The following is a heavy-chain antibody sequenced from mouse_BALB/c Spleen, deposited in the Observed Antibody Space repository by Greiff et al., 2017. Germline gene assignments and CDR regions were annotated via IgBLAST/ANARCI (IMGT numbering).Heavy chain of an antibody. D-gene: IGHD2-4*01. CDR2: IWAGGST. J-gene: IGHJ4*01. Sequence: QVQLKESGPGLVAPSQSLSITCTVSGFSLTSSGVHWVRQPPGKGLEWLGVIWAGGSTNYNSALMSRLSISKDNSKSQVFLKMNSLQTDDTAMYYCARGDYDGDYYAMDYWGQGTSVTVSS. CDR1: GFSLTSSG. V-gene: IGHV2-9*02. CDR3: ARGDYDGDYYAMDY.